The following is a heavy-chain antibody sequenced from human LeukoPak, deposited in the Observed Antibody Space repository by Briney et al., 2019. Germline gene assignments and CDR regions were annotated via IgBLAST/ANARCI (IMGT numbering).Heavy chain of an antibody. CDR3: ARELSSVFDP. CDR1: GGPISSGGYY. Sequence: SETLSLTCTVSGGPISSGGYYWSWIRQHPGKGLEWIGYIYYSGSTYYNPSLKSRVTISVDTSKNQFSLKLSSVTAADTAVYYCARELSSVFDPWGQGTLVTVSS. D-gene: IGHD6-6*01. V-gene: IGHV4-31*03. CDR2: IYYSGST. J-gene: IGHJ5*02.